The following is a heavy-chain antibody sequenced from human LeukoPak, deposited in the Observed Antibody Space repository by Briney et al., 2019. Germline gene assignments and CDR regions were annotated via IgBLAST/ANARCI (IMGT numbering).Heavy chain of an antibody. J-gene: IGHJ4*02. V-gene: IGHV3-23*01. D-gene: IGHD4-11*01. CDR2: ISPGGGTT. CDR1: GLTFSNEA. Sequence: GGSLRLSCAVSGLTFSNEAMGWVRQLRGGGLEWVSTISPGGGTTYYAESMKGRFTISRDNSKSTLYLEMNSLRVEDTAVYYCTKVRSGSSNWALRVFDYWGQGALVTVSS. CDR3: TKVRSGSSNWALRVFDY.